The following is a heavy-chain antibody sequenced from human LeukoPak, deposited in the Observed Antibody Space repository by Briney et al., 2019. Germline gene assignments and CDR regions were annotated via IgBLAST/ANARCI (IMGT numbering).Heavy chain of an antibody. CDR1: GYTFTSYG. V-gene: IGHV1-69*13. CDR3: ARPTDPYYYYYHMDV. J-gene: IGHJ6*03. Sequence: SVKVSCKASGYTFTSYGISWVRQAPGQGLEWMGGIIPIFGTANYAQKFQGRVTITADESTSTAYMELSSLRSEDTAVYYCARPTDPYYYYYHMDVWGKGTTVTVSS. CDR2: IIPIFGTA.